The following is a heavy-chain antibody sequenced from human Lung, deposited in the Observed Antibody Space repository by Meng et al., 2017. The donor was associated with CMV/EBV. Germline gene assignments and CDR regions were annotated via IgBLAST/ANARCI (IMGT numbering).Heavy chain of an antibody. J-gene: IGHJ4*02. CDR2: ISDNGGGI. Sequence: VQLLESGGDLVQPGGSLRGACVGSEFTFSSYAMSWVRQAPGKGLEWVSIISDNGGGIYYADSVKGRFTISRDNSENTVYMQMNSLRAEDTAVYYCAKMGSGGDSYYFDYWGQGTLGTVAS. D-gene: IGHD2-21*01. CDR1: EFTFSSYA. CDR3: AKMGSGGDSYYFDY. V-gene: IGHV3-23*01.